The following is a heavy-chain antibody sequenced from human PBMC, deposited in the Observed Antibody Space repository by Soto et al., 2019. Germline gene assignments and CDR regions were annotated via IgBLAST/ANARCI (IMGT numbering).Heavy chain of an antibody. Sequence: QVQLVQSGAEVKKPGSSVKVSCKASGGTFSSYAISWVRQAPGQGLEWMGGIIPIFGTANYAQKFQGRVTITADESTSTAYMELSSLRSEDTAVYYCERVLSHYASSAQYYYYGMDVWGQGTTFTVSS. CDR2: IIPIFGTA. V-gene: IGHV1-69*01. CDR1: GGTFSSYA. D-gene: IGHD3-22*01. J-gene: IGHJ6*02. CDR3: ERVLSHYASSAQYYYYGMDV.